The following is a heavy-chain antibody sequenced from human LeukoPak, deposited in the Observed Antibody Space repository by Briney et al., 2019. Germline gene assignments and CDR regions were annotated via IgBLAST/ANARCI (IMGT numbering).Heavy chain of an antibody. Sequence: SETLSLTCAVYGGSFSGCYWSWIRQPPGKGLEWIGEINHSGSTNYNPSLKSRVTISVDTSKNQFSLKLSSVTAADTAVYYCARSRTWIQLWPGRVFDYWGQGTLVTVSS. CDR3: ARSRTWIQLWPGRVFDY. J-gene: IGHJ4*02. V-gene: IGHV4-34*01. CDR2: INHSGST. CDR1: GGSFSGCY. D-gene: IGHD5-18*01.